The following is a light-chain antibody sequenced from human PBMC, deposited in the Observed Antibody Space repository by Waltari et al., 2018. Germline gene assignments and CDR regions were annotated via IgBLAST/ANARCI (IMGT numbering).Light chain of an antibody. CDR2: AAA. CDR1: QDISRW. Sequence: DIQMTQFPPPVSASVGHSVTITCRESQDISRWLAWYQQTPGKAPKFLIYAAANLQSGVPSRCSGSGSGTHFTLTISSLQPQDFAAYYCQQGNSFPLSFGGGTKVEIK. CDR3: QQGNSFPLS. V-gene: IGKV1-12*01. J-gene: IGKJ4*01.